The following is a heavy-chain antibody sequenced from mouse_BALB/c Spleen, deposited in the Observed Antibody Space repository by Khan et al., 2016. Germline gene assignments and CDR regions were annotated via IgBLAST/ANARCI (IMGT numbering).Heavy chain of an antibody. CDR2: IFPGSGST. Sequence: QMQLEESGTELPRPGASVKLSCKASGYTFTDYYLHWVKQRTGQGLEWIGEIFPGSGSTYYNEKFKGKASLTADTSSSTAYMQLSSLTSEDSAIYFCARSYYGYFARDYWGHGASVTVSS. CDR1: GYTFTDYY. V-gene: IGHV1-77*01. J-gene: IGHJ4*01. CDR3: ARSYYGYFARDY. D-gene: IGHD1-2*01.